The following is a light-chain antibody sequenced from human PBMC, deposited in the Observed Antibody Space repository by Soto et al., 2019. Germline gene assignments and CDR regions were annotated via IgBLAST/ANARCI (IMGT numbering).Light chain of an antibody. J-gene: IGKJ5*01. CDR3: QQYDNLMIT. CDR1: QAISNY. Sequence: DIPMTQSPSSLSASVGDRVTITCQASQAISNYLNWYQQKPGKAPKLLIYDASNLETGVPSRFSGSGSGTDFTFTISSLQPEDIATYYCQQYDNLMITFGQGTRLEIK. CDR2: DAS. V-gene: IGKV1-33*01.